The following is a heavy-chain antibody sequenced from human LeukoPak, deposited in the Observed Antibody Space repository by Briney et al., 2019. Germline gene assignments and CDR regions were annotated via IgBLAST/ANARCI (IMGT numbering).Heavy chain of an antibody. J-gene: IGHJ4*02. CDR3: ARVAMSGIGSDDF. V-gene: IGHV1-2*02. CDR1: GYTFTGYY. CDR2: INPYSGDT. D-gene: IGHD1-26*01. Sequence: GASVKVSCKASGYTFTGYYVHWVRQAPRQGLECLGWINPYSGDTNYAQKFQGRVTMTRDTSISTAYMELSSLKSDDTAVYYCARVAMSGIGSDDFWGQGTLVTASS.